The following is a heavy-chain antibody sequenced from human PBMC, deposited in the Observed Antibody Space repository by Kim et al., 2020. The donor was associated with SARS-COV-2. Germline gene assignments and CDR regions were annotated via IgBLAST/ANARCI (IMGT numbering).Heavy chain of an antibody. V-gene: IGHV3-15*01. CDR1: GFTFSNAW. J-gene: IGHJ4*02. Sequence: GGSLRLSCAASGFTFSNAWMSWVRQAPGKGLEWVGRIKSKTDGGTTDYAAPVKGRFTISRDDSKNTLYLQMNSLKTEDTAVYYCTTENYVFYYGSGSYYKRDYWGQGTLVTVSS. CDR2: IKSKTDGGTT. D-gene: IGHD3-10*01. CDR3: TTENYVFYYGSGSYYKRDY.